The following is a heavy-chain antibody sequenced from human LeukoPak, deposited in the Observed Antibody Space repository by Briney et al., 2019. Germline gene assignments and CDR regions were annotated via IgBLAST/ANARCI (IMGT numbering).Heavy chain of an antibody. CDR3: ARGLLFWSGYYFRDYYYYMDV. CDR1: GGSFSGYY. D-gene: IGHD3-3*01. Sequence: SETLSLTCAVYGGSFSGYYWSWIRQPPGKGLEWIGEINHSGSTNYNPSLKSRVTISVDTSKNQFSLKLSSVTAADTAVYYCARGLLFWSGYYFRDYYYYMDVWGKGTTVTVSS. CDR2: INHSGST. J-gene: IGHJ6*03. V-gene: IGHV4-34*01.